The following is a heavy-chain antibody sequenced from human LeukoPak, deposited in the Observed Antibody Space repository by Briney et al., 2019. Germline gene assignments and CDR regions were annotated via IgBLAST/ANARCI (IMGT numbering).Heavy chain of an antibody. V-gene: IGHV1-69*05. CDR1: GGTFSSYA. Sequence: SVKVSCKASGGTFSSYALSWVRQAPGQGLEWMGEIIPIFGTANYAQKFQGRVTITTDESTSTAYMELSSLRSEDTAVYYCARVNPAPYYYYMDVWGKGTTVTVSS. CDR3: ARVNPAPYYYYMDV. CDR2: IIPIFGTA. J-gene: IGHJ6*03.